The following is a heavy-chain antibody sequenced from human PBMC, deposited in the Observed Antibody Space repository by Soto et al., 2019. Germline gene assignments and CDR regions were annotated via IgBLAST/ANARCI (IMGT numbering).Heavy chain of an antibody. CDR1: GYTFTSYD. D-gene: IGHD6-19*01. V-gene: IGHV1-8*01. J-gene: IGHJ6*02. CDR3: ARVDRMAAPMDYAMDV. Sequence: QVQLVQSGAEVKKPGASVKVSCQASGYTFTSYDISWVRQAPGQGLEWMGWLNPTNGDTDYAQKFQGRVTMTRNTSMNTAYMELRSLSTDDTAVFYCARVDRMAAPMDYAMDVWGQGTTVTVSS. CDR2: LNPTNGDT.